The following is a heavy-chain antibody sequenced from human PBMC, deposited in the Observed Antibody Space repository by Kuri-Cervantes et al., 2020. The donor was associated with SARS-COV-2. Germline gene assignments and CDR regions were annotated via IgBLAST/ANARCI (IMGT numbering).Heavy chain of an antibody. CDR3: AREGYSSSSGRFDY. J-gene: IGHJ4*02. Sequence: ASVKVSCKASGYTFTGYYMHWVRQAPGQGLEWMGWINPNSGGTNYAQKFKGRVTMTRDTSISTAYMELSRLRSDDTAVYYCAREGYSSSSGRFDYWGQGTLVTVSS. CDR1: GYTFTGYY. D-gene: IGHD6-6*01. CDR2: INPNSGGT. V-gene: IGHV1-2*02.